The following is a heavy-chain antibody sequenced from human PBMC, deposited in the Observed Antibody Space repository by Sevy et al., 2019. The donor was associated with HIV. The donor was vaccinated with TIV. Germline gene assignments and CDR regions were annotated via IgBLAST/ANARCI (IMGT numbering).Heavy chain of an antibody. J-gene: IGHJ4*02. D-gene: IGHD2-2*01. Sequence: GESLKISCAASGFTFSNAWMSWVRQAPGKGLEWVGRIKSKTDGGTTDYAAPVKGRFTISRDDSKNTLYLQMNSLKTEDTAVYYCTTRYCSSTSCYYYWGQGTLVTVSS. CDR3: TTRYCSSTSCYYY. V-gene: IGHV3-15*01. CDR2: IKSKTDGGTT. CDR1: GFTFSNAW.